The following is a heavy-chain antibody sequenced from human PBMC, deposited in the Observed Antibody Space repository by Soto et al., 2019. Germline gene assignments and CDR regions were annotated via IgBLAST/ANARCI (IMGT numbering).Heavy chain of an antibody. V-gene: IGHV1-18*01. CDR2: ISAYNGNT. CDR3: DRDRDSNPPNWFDP. Sequence: GASVKVSCKASGYTFTSYGISWVRQAPGQGLEWMGWISAYNGNTNYAQKLQGRVTMTTDTSTSTAYMELRSLRSDDTAVDYCDRDRDSNPPNWFDPCGQVPLVTASP. CDR1: GYTFTSYG. D-gene: IGHD4-4*01. J-gene: IGHJ5*02.